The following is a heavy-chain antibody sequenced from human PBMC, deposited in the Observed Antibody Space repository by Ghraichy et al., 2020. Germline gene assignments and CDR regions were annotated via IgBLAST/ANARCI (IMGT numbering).Heavy chain of an antibody. CDR2: IYYSGST. D-gene: IGHD2-21*02. V-gene: IGHV4-30-4*01. J-gene: IGHJ5*02. CDR1: GGSISSDDFY. CDR3: ANTMVVTAWDWFDP. Sequence: SETLSLTCTVSGGSISSDDFYWSWIRQSPGKGLEWIGYIYYSGSTYYNPSLKSRVNISIDTSKNQFSLKLSSVTVADTAVYYCANTMVVTAWDWFDPWGQGILVTVSS.